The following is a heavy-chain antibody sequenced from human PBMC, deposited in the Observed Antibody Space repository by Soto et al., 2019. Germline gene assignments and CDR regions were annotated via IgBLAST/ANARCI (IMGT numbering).Heavy chain of an antibody. V-gene: IGHV3-30*03. Sequence: GGSLRLSCAASGFTFRIYAMHWVRHAPGKGLEWVAVISYDESDKYYADSLKGRFTISRDNSKNTLYLQMNSLRGEDTAVYYCARDLSVAGPDYWGQGTLVTVSS. CDR3: ARDLSVAGPDY. D-gene: IGHD6-19*01. CDR2: ISYDESDK. CDR1: GFTFRIYA. J-gene: IGHJ4*02.